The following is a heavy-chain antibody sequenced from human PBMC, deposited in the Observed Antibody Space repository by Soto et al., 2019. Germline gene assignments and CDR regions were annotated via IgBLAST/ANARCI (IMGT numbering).Heavy chain of an antibody. Sequence: GGSLRLSCAASGFTFSSYAMHWVRQAPGKGLEWVAVISYDGSNKYYADSVKGRFTISRDNSKNTLYLQMNSLRAEDTAVYYCARDRYYYDSSGYEYFQHWGQGTLVTVSS. V-gene: IGHV3-30*04. D-gene: IGHD3-22*01. J-gene: IGHJ1*01. CDR2: ISYDGSNK. CDR3: ARDRYYYDSSGYEYFQH. CDR1: GFTFSSYA.